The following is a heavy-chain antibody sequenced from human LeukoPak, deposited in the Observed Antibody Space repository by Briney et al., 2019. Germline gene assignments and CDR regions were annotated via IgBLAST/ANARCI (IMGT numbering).Heavy chain of an antibody. CDR3: ARLRRVGVAVAGSARGLYYFDY. CDR1: GGSISSSSYS. J-gene: IGHJ4*02. CDR2: IYYSGST. Sequence: SETLSLTCTVSGGSISSSSYSWGWIRQPPGKGLEWIGSIYYSGSTYYNPSLKSRVTISVDTSKNQFSLKLSSATAADTAVYYCARLRRVGVAVAGSARGLYYFDYWGQGTLVTVSS. D-gene: IGHD6-19*01. V-gene: IGHV4-39*01.